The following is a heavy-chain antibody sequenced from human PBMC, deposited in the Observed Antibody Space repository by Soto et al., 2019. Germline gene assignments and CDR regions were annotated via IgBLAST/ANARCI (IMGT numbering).Heavy chain of an antibody. CDR2: MNPNTGDT. Sequence: QVQLVQSGAEVKKPGASVKVSCKASGYTFISYDINWVRQATGQGLEWMGWMNPNTGDTGYAQKFQGRVTITRNTSITTANLELSSLRSDDTAVYFCARGDGYIVDYWGQGTLVTVSS. D-gene: IGHD5-12*01. J-gene: IGHJ4*02. CDR3: ARGDGYIVDY. V-gene: IGHV1-8*01. CDR1: GYTFISYD.